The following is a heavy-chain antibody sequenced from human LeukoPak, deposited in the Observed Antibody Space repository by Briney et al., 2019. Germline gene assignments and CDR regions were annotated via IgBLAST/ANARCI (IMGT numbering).Heavy chain of an antibody. D-gene: IGHD6-6*01. CDR1: GFTFSSYA. V-gene: IGHV3-23*01. Sequence: GGSLRLSCAASGFTFSSYAMSWVRQAPGKGLEWVSAISGSGGSTYYADSVKGRFTISRDNSKSTLYLQMNSLRAEDTAVYYCAKGLIAAPLMYYFDYWGQGTLVTVSS. CDR3: AKGLIAAPLMYYFDY. J-gene: IGHJ4*02. CDR2: ISGSGGST.